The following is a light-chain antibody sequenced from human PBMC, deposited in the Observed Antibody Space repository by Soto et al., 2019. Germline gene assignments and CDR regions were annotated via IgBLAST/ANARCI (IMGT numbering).Light chain of an antibody. Sequence: QSALTQPASVSGSPGQSITISCTGTSSDVGGYSYVSWYQQHPGKAPKLIIYEVNSRPSGVSSRFSGSKSGNTASLTISGLQAEDEADYFCSSFERSGTLVIGGGTKLTVL. J-gene: IGLJ2*01. CDR3: SSFERSGTLV. CDR2: EVN. CDR1: SSDVGGYSY. V-gene: IGLV2-14*01.